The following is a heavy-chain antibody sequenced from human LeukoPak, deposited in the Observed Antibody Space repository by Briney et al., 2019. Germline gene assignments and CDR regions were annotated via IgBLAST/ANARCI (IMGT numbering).Heavy chain of an antibody. D-gene: IGHD6-13*01. CDR2: INHSGST. V-gene: IGHV4-34*01. Sequence: PSETLSLTCAVYGGSFSGYYWSWFRQPPGKGLEWIGEINHSGSTNYNPSLKSRVTISVDTSKNQYSLKLSSVTAADTAVYYCARRGSSWSPFYGYWGQGTLVTVSS. CDR3: ARRGSSWSPFYGY. CDR1: GGSFSGYY. J-gene: IGHJ4*02.